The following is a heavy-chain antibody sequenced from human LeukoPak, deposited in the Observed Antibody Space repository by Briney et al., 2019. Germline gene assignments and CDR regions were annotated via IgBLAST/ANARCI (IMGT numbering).Heavy chain of an antibody. CDR3: AKGPLIEVAGTTWDS. V-gene: IGHV3-48*04. J-gene: IGHJ4*02. CDR1: GFTFSSYS. D-gene: IGHD6-19*01. Sequence: GGSLRLSCAASGFTFSSYSMNWVRQAPGKGLEWVSYISSSSSTIYYADSVKGRFTISRDNAKNSLYLQMNSLRAEGTAVYYCAKGPLIEVAGTTWDSWGQGTLVSVSS. CDR2: ISSSSSTI.